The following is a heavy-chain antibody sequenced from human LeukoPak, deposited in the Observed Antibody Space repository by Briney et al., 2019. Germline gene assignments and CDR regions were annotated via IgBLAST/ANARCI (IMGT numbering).Heavy chain of an antibody. Sequence: HRASVKVSCKASGYTFISYDINWVRQATGQGLEWMGWMNPNSGNTGYARKFQGRVTMTRNTSISTAYMELSSLRSEDTAVYYCARGPYTHRYYYYYYGMDVWGQGTTVTVSS. V-gene: IGHV1-8*01. CDR1: GYTFISYD. J-gene: IGHJ6*02. CDR2: MNPNSGNT. CDR3: ARGPYTHRYYYYYYGMDV. D-gene: IGHD4-11*01.